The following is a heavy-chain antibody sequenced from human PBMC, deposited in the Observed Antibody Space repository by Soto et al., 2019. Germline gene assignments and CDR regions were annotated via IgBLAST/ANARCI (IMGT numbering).Heavy chain of an antibody. J-gene: IGHJ5*02. Sequence: HLVQSGPEVKKSGASVTVSCKTSGDTFPHFGLSWVRQAPGQGLEWMGWIATYNTNKNDAQKFQGRLTLTTHTSTSTGYMALKRLEYADTAVYYCARVLRGVVNWFDPWGQGALVTVSS. D-gene: IGHD3-10*01. CDR1: GDTFPHFG. CDR3: ARVLRGVVNWFDP. CDR2: IATYNTNK. V-gene: IGHV1-18*01.